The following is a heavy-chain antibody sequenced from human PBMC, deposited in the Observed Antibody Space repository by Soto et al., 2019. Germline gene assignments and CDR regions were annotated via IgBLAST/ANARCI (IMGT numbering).Heavy chain of an antibody. J-gene: IGHJ5*02. CDR1: GGTFSSYA. CDR2: IIPIFGTA. V-gene: IGHV1-69*01. D-gene: IGHD6-13*01. Sequence: QVQLVQSGAEVKKPGSSVKVSCKASGGTFSSYAISWVRQAPGQGLEWMGGIIPIFGTANYAQKFQGRVKITADESTSKAYMELSSLRSEETAVYYCARKGGTGAAAEYNWFDHWGQGTLVTVSS. CDR3: ARKGGTGAAAEYNWFDH.